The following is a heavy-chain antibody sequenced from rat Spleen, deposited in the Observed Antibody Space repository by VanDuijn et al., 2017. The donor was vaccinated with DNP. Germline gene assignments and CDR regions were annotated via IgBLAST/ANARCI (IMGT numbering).Heavy chain of an antibody. Sequence: EVHLVESGGGLVQPGRSLKLSCVASGFTFSKYGMAWVRQAPTKGLEWVASISTSGEYTHYRDSVKGRFTISRDNAQDTQYLQMDSLRSEDTATYYCARVGDYHDGGDGDVLDVWGQGTSVTVSS. D-gene: IGHD1-12*02. CDR3: ARVGDYHDGGDGDVLDV. J-gene: IGHJ4*01. CDR2: ISTSGEYT. V-gene: IGHV5S13*01. CDR1: GFTFSKYG.